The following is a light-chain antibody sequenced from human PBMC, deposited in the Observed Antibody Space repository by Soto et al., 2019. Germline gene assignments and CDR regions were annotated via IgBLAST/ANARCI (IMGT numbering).Light chain of an antibody. CDR1: QDISNY. CDR2: DAS. V-gene: IGKV1-33*01. J-gene: IGKJ3*01. CDR3: QQYDNLLGT. Sequence: DIQMTQSPSSLSASVGDRVTITCQASQDISNYLNWYQQKSGKAPKLLIYDASNLETGVPSRFSGSGSGTDFTFTISSLQPEDIATYYCQQYDNLLGTFGPGTKVDIK.